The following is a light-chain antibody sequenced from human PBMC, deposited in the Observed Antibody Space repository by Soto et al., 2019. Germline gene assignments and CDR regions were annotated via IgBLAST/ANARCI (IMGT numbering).Light chain of an antibody. CDR2: AAS. Sequence: DIQMTQSPPSLSASVGDRVTIACRASQTGTTYLNWYQQKPGKAPKLLIDAASTLQRLVPSMFSGSGAVTYFTLTSRSLQPAAFATYYCQHSYSTTLTFGQGTKVDIK. J-gene: IGKJ1*01. V-gene: IGKV1-39*01. CDR3: QHSYSTTLT. CDR1: QTGTTY.